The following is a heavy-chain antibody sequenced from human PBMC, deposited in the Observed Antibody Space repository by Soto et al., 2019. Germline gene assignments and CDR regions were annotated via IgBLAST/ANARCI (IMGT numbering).Heavy chain of an antibody. CDR2: IYYSGST. CDR3: ARHTRGKRSSWYYFDY. V-gene: IGHV4-39*01. D-gene: IGHD6-13*01. CDR1: GGSISSSSYY. J-gene: IGHJ4*02. Sequence: SETLSLTCTVSGGSISSSSYYWGWIRQPPGKGLEWIGSIYYSGSTYYNPSLKSRVTISVDTSKNQFSLKLSSVTAADTAVYYCARHTRGKRSSWYYFDYWGQGTLVTVSS.